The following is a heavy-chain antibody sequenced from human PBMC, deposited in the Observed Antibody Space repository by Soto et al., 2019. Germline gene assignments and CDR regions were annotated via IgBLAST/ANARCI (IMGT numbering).Heavy chain of an antibody. J-gene: IGHJ6*02. Sequence: TLSLTCAVYGGSFSGYYWSWIRQPPGKGLEWIGEINHSGSTNYNPSLKSRVTISVDTSKNQFSLKLSSVTAADTAVYYCAYDSSGYWGVYYYYGMDVWGQGTTVTVSS. CDR1: GGSFSGYY. CDR3: AYDSSGYWGVYYYYGMDV. CDR2: INHSGST. V-gene: IGHV4-34*01. D-gene: IGHD3-22*01.